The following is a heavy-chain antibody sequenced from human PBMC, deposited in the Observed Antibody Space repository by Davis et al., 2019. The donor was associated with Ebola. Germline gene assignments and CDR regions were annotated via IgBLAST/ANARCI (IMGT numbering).Heavy chain of an antibody. J-gene: IGHJ4*02. D-gene: IGHD1-26*01. Sequence: GSLRLSCAASGFTFSSYAMSWVRQAPGKGLEWVSAISGSGGSTYYADSVKGRFTISRDNSKNTLYLQMNSLRAEDTAVYYCASGPQALEVGARLDYWGQGTLVSVSS. CDR1: GFTFSSYA. CDR2: ISGSGGST. CDR3: ASGPQALEVGARLDY. V-gene: IGHV3-23*01.